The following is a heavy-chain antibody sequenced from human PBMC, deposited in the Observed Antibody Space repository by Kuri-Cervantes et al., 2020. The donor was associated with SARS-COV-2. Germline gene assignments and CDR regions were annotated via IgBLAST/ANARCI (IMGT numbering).Heavy chain of an antibody. J-gene: IGHJ4*02. Sequence: LSLTCAASGFTFSSYWMHWVRQAPGKGLVWVSRINSDGSSTSYADSVKGRFTISRDNAKNTLYLQMNSLRAEDTAVYYCARAGITGTTFYFDYWGQGILVTVSS. V-gene: IGHV3-74*01. CDR3: ARAGITGTTFYFDY. D-gene: IGHD1-7*01. CDR1: GFTFSSYW. CDR2: INSDGSST.